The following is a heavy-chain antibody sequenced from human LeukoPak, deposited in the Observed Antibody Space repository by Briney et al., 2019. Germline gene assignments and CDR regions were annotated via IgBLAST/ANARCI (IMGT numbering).Heavy chain of an antibody. CDR2: ISAYNGNT. V-gene: IGHV1-18*01. CDR1: GYTFTSYG. J-gene: IGHJ6*02. D-gene: IGHD6-19*01. Sequence: ASVKVSCKASGYTFTSYGISWVRQAPGQGLEWMGWISAYNGNTNYAQKLQGRVTMTTDTSTSTAYMELRSLRSDDTAVYYCARRDSSGWYDYYYYYGMDVWGQGTTVTVSS. CDR3: ARRDSSGWYDYYYYYGMDV.